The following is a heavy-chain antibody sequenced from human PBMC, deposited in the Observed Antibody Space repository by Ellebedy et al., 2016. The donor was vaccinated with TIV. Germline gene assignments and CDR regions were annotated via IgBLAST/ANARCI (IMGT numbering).Heavy chain of an antibody. D-gene: IGHD1-26*01. CDR1: GFSFSRYA. J-gene: IGHJ4*02. V-gene: IGHV3-23*01. CDR2: ISGSGSNT. CDR3: AKSQEGATYFDY. Sequence: GESLKISCAASGFSFSRYAMSWVRQAPGKGLEWVSIISGSGSNTYHADSVKGRLTISGDDSKNTRYLQLNSLKAEDTAVYYCAKSQEGATYFDYWGQGTLVTVSS.